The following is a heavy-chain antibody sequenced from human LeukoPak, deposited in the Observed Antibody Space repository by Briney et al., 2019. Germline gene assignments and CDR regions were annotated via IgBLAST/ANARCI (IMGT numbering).Heavy chain of an antibody. J-gene: IGHJ4*02. CDR1: GFSFTTYW. V-gene: IGHV3-7*01. CDR2: IKQDGTEK. Sequence: GESLRLSCAASGFSFTTYWMSWVRQAPGKGLEWVANIKQDGTEKSYVDSVKGRFTISRNNAKNSLYLQMDSLTAEDTAVYYCTRKGSQWDFLVDYWGQGTRVAVSP. CDR3: TRKGSQWDFLVDY. D-gene: IGHD2/OR15-2a*01.